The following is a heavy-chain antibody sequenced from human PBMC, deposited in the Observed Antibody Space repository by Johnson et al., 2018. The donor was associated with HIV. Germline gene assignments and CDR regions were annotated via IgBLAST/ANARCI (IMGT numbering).Heavy chain of an antibody. Sequence: QVQLMESGGGVVQPGRSLRLSCAASGFTFSSYGMHWVRQAPGKGLEWVAVIWYDGSNKYYAYSVKGRFTISRDNSKNTLYLQMNSLRAEDTAVYYCATLEYSSSPGGYGAFDIWGQGTMV. D-gene: IGHD6-6*01. CDR3: ATLEYSSSPGGYGAFDI. CDR1: GFTFSSYG. V-gene: IGHV3-33*01. J-gene: IGHJ3*02. CDR2: IWYDGSNK.